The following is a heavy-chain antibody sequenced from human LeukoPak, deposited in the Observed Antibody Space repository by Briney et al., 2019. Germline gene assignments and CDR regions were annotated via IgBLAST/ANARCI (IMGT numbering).Heavy chain of an antibody. CDR3: ARGRVGDYMRY. D-gene: IGHD4-17*01. J-gene: IGHJ4*02. CDR1: GXTFTGYY. Sequence: SXKAXGXTFTGYYMHWVRQAPGQGLEWMGWINPNSGGTNYAQKFQGRVTMTRDTSISTAYMELSRLRSDDTAVYYCARGRVGDYMRYWGQGTLVTVSS. V-gene: IGHV1-2*02. CDR2: INPNSGGT.